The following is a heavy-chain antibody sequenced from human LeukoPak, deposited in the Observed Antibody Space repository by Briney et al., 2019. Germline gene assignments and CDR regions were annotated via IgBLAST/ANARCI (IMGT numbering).Heavy chain of an antibody. J-gene: IGHJ3*02. Sequence: GGSLRLSCVASGFTFSDHYMDWVRQAPGKGLERVVRTRNKANRYSTEYAASVKGRFTISRDDSQNSLYLQMNSLKTDDTAVYYCARGGSYYPFDIWGQGTMVTVSS. CDR1: GFTFSDHY. CDR2: TRNKANRYST. V-gene: IGHV3-72*01. D-gene: IGHD1-26*01. CDR3: ARGGSYYPFDI.